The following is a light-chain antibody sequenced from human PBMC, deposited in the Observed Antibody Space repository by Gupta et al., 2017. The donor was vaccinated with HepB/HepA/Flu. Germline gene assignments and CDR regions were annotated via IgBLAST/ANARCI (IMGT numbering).Light chain of an antibody. J-gene: IGKJ5*01. Sequence: DIVLTQSPATLSLSPGESATLTCRASQSVGNSLALYQQRPGQAPRLLIFHASNRATGIPARFSGSGSGTDFTITISSREQEDFAIYYCQQLGKWPPITFGQGTQVDIK. CDR3: QQLGKWPPIT. CDR2: HAS. V-gene: IGKV3-11*01. CDR1: QSVGNS.